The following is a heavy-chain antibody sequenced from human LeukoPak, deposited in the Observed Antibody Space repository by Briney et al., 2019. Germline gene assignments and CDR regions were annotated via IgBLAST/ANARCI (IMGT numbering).Heavy chain of an antibody. Sequence: SETLSLTCTVSGVSISSSNSYWGWIRQPPGKGLEWIGSIYYSGNTYYNASLKSRVTISVDTSKNQFSLKLSSVTAADTAVYYCASTFVYSSSWYPSAGFDYWGQGTLVTVSS. CDR3: ASTFVYSSSWYPSAGFDY. CDR2: IYYSGNT. V-gene: IGHV4-39*07. D-gene: IGHD6-13*01. J-gene: IGHJ4*02. CDR1: GVSISSSNSY.